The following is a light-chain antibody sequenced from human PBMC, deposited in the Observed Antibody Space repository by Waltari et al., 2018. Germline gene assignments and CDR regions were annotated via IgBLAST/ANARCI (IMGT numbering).Light chain of an antibody. J-gene: IGKJ1*01. Sequence: IVMTPSPDPLAVSLGDRATINCKSSQSVLFRSNNKNYLDWFQQRPGQPPKLLIYWASTRDFGVPDRFSGSGSGTDFTLTISSLQAEDVAVYYCLQYYNTPQTFGQGTRVEIK. CDR2: WAS. CDR1: QSVLFRSNNKNY. CDR3: LQYYNTPQT. V-gene: IGKV4-1*01.